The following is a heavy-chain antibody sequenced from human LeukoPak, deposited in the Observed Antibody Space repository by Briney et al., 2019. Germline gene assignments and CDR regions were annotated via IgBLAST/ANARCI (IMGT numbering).Heavy chain of an antibody. CDR1: GASISSYY. CDR3: ARDAYYYGSEGYFFDF. Sequence: PSETLSLTCTVSGASISSYYWSWIRQPAGKGLEWIGRIHTTGSTNYNPSLKSRVTMSVDMSKNQFSLKLSSVTAADTAVYYCARDAYYYGSEGYFFDFWGQGTLVTVSS. J-gene: IGHJ4*02. D-gene: IGHD3-10*01. CDR2: IHTTGST. V-gene: IGHV4-4*07.